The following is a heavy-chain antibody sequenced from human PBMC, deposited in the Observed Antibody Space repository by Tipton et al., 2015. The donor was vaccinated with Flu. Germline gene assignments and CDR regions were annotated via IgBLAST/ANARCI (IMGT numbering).Heavy chain of an antibody. Sequence: QVQLVQSGAEVKKPGASVKVSCKASGYTFTGYYIHWVRQAPGQGLEWMGMINPTGGSTNYAQKVQGRVTLTRDTSTSPVYMELSSLRSEDAAGYYCARGYYDIRGRWGVEYFQPWGQDTLVTVSS. CDR2: INPTGGST. J-gene: IGHJ1*01. D-gene: IGHD3-22*01. CDR1: GYTFTGYY. V-gene: IGHV1-46*01. CDR3: ARGYYDIRGRWGVEYFQP.